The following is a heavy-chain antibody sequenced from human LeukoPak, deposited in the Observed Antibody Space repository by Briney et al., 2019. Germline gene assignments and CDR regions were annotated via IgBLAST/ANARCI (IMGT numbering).Heavy chain of an antibody. Sequence: GGSLRLSCAASRFTFSNYAMTWVRQAPGKGLEWVSNINGGGAITYYADSVKGRFTISRDNSKNTLYLQMNSLRAEDTAVYYCAREGVQGSGSYYRGYWGQGTLVTVSS. V-gene: IGHV3-23*01. D-gene: IGHD3-10*01. CDR3: AREGVQGSGSYYRGY. CDR2: INGGGAIT. CDR1: RFTFSNYA. J-gene: IGHJ4*02.